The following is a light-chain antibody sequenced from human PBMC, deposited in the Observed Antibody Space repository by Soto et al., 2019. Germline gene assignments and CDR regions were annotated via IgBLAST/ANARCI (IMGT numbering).Light chain of an antibody. V-gene: IGLV2-14*01. J-gene: IGLJ1*01. Sequence: SALTQPASVSGSPGQSITISCTGTSSDVGGYNYVSWYQQHPGKAPKLMIYEVSNRPSGVSNRFSGSKSGNTASLTISGFQAEDEADYCCSSYTSSSSYVFGTGTKVTVL. CDR3: SSYTSSSSYV. CDR2: EVS. CDR1: SSDVGGYNY.